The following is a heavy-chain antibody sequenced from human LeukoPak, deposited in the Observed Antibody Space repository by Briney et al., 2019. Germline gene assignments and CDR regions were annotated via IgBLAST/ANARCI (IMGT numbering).Heavy chain of an antibody. V-gene: IGHV3-21*01. D-gene: IGHD2-15*01. CDR2: ISSSSSYI. J-gene: IGHJ4*02. CDR3: ARRQGYCSGGSCFSLDY. CDR1: GFTFSSYA. Sequence: GGSLRLSCAASGFTFSSYAMNWVRQAPGKGLEWVSSISSSSSYIYYADSVKGRFTISRDNAKNSLYLQMNSLRAEDTAVYYCARRQGYCSGGSCFSLDYWGQGTLVTVSS.